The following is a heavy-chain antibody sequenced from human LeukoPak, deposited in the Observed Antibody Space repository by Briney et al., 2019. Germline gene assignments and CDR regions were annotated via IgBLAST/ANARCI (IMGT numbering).Heavy chain of an antibody. CDR3: ARDTQAAAGLFDY. CDR2: ISSSSGYI. J-gene: IGHJ4*02. CDR1: GFTFSSYS. D-gene: IGHD6-13*01. V-gene: IGHV3-21*01. Sequence: GGSLRLSCAASGFTFSSYSMNWVRQAPGKGLEWVSSISSSSGYIYYADSVKGRFTISRDNAKNSLYLQMNSLRAEDTAVYYCARDTQAAAGLFDYWGQGTLVTVSS.